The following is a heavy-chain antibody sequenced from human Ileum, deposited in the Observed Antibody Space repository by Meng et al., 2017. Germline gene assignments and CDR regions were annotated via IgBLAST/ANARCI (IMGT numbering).Heavy chain of an antibody. Sequence: VQLQESGPGLVRPSHTLSRICTVSGASVTTSLFQWGWIRQPPGKGLEWIGYASTNYNPSLKSRLTISLDTSKNQVSLKLTSVTAADTAVYYCARDHWGSLDYWGQGILVTVSS. D-gene: IGHD7-27*01. CDR2: AST. CDR3: ARDHWGSLDY. CDR1: GASVTTSLFQ. V-gene: IGHV4-61*01. J-gene: IGHJ4*02.